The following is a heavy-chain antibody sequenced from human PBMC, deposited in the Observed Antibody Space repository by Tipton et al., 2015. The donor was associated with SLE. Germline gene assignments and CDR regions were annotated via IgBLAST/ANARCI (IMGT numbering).Heavy chain of an antibody. CDR1: GGSIGPYY. CDR3: ARHGPEPSLLWFGDGLDY. CDR2: IYYSGTSSGGT. Sequence: TLSLTCSVSGGSIGPYYWNRMRQSPGKGLEWIGYIYYSGTSSGGTNYNPPLKSRVTTSVDTSKNQFSMKLSSATAADTAVYYCARHGPEPSLLWFGDGLDYWGQGTLVNVSS. V-gene: IGHV4-59*08. J-gene: IGHJ4*02. D-gene: IGHD3-10*01.